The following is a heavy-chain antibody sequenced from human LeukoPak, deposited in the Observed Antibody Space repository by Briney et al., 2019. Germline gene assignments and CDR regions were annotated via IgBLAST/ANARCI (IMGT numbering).Heavy chain of an antibody. J-gene: IGHJ4*02. V-gene: IGHV4-34*01. D-gene: IGHD3-10*01. CDR3: ARGEFLGYYGLGKRYYFDY. CDR1: GGSFSGYY. Sequence: PSETLSLTCAVYGGSFSGYYWSWIRQPPGKGLEWIGEINHSGSTNYNPSLKSRVTISVDTSKNQFSLKLSSVTAADTAVYYCARGEFLGYYGLGKRYYFDYWGQGTLVTVSS. CDR2: INHSGST.